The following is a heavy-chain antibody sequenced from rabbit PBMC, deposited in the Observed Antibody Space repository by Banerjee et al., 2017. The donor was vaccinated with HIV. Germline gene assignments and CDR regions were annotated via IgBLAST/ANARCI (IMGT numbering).Heavy chain of an antibody. D-gene: IGHD2-1*01. CDR3: AREESDGGGHLKL. Sequence: QEQLEESGGDLVKPEGSLTLTCTASGFDFSSNAMCWVRQAPGKRPEWIGCIYAGSSGSIYYASWVNGRFTISKTSSTTVTLQMTSLTAADTATYFCAREESDGGGHLKLWSPGSLVTV. CDR2: IYAGSSGSI. J-gene: IGHJ4*01. CDR1: GFDFSSNA. V-gene: IGHV1S45*01.